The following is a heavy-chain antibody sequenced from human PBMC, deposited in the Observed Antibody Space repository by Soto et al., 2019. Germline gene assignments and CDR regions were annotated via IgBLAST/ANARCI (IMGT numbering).Heavy chain of an antibody. Sequence: PGGSLRLSCAASGFTFSSYWMRWVRQAPGKGLVWVSRVYTDGSRTSYADSVKGRFTISRDNAENTLYLQMNSLRAEDTAVYYCARGAGGYYYMDVWGKGTTVTVSS. CDR1: GFTFSSYW. CDR3: ARGAGGYYYMDV. D-gene: IGHD3-10*01. CDR2: VYTDGSRT. V-gene: IGHV3-74*01. J-gene: IGHJ6*03.